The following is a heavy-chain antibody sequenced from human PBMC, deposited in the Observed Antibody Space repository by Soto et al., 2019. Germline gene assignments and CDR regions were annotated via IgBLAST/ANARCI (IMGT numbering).Heavy chain of an antibody. CDR3: ARGSGVVTAVLAY. CDR2: INPRDGST. V-gene: IGHV1-46*01. J-gene: IGHJ4*02. Sequence: RASVKVSCKASGFTFTDYYMHWVRQAPGQGLEWMAMINPRDGSTTYAQKFQGRVTVTRDTSSRIVYMEVSTLRFDDTAVYYCARGSGVVTAVLAYWGQGTMVTVSS. D-gene: IGHD2-21*02. CDR1: GFTFTDYY.